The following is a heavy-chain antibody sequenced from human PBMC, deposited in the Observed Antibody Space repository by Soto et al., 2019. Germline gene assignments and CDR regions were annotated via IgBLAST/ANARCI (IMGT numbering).Heavy chain of an antibody. Sequence: SETLSLTCTVSGGFISSSSYYWGWIRQPPGKGLEWIGYIYYSGSTNYNPSLKSRVTISVDTSKNQFSLKLSSVTAADTAVYYCARLERWFDPWGQGTLVTVSS. J-gene: IGHJ5*02. V-gene: IGHV4-61*05. CDR2: IYYSGST. CDR1: GGFISSSSYY. CDR3: ARLERWFDP. D-gene: IGHD6-25*01.